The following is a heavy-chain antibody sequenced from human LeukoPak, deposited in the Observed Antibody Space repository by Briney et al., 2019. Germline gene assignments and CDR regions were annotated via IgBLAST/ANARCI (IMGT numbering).Heavy chain of an antibody. J-gene: IGHJ4*02. CDR3: AKDSNYYDSSGSHYFDY. D-gene: IGHD3-22*01. CDR2: ISYDGSNK. CDR1: GFTFSSYG. V-gene: IGHV3-30*18. Sequence: GGSLRLSCAASGFTFSSYGMHWVRQAPGKGLEWVAVISYDGSNKYYADSVMGRFTISRDNSKNTLYLQMNSLRAEDTAVYYCAKDSNYYDSSGSHYFDYWGQGTLVTVSS.